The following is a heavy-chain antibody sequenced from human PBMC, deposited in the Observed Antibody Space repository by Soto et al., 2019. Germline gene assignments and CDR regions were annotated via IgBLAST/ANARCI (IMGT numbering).Heavy chain of an antibody. CDR3: ARGPNPYYFDY. CDR2: INAGNGNT. J-gene: IGHJ4*02. Sequence: ASVKVSCKASGYTLTRYSIHWVRQAPGQRLEWMGWINAGNGNTKFSQKFQGRVTITRDTSASTAYMELSSLRSEVTAVYYCARGPNPYYFDYWGQGTLVTVSS. V-gene: IGHV1-3*01. CDR1: GYTLTRYS.